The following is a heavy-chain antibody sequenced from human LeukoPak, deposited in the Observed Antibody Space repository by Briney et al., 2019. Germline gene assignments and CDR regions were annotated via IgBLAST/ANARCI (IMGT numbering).Heavy chain of an antibody. CDR3: ATFYAGGGGRGY. CDR1: GGSIGDSH. CDR2: FYSSENT. D-gene: IGHD2/OR15-2a*01. V-gene: IGHV4-59*01. Sequence: SETLSLTCTVSGGSIGDSHWAWIRLPPGKGLEWIGYFYSSENTKYNPSLNSRVTISVDTSKNQFSLKLSSVTTADTAIYYFATFYAGGGGRGYWGQGTLVTVSS. J-gene: IGHJ4*02.